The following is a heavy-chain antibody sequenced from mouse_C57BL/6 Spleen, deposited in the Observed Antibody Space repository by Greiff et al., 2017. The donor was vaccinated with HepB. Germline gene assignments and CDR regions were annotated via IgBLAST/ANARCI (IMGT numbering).Heavy chain of an antibody. CDR1: GFTFSDYG. D-gene: IGHD1-1*01. J-gene: IGHJ4*01. V-gene: IGHV5-17*01. CDR2: ISSGSCTI. Sequence: EVMLVESGGGLVKPGGSLKLSCAASGFTFSDYGMHWVRQAPEKGLEWVAYISSGSCTIYYADTVKGRFTISRDNAKNTLFLQMTSLRSEDTAMYYCARDGRNYYAMDYWGQGTSVTVSS. CDR3: ARDGRNYYAMDY.